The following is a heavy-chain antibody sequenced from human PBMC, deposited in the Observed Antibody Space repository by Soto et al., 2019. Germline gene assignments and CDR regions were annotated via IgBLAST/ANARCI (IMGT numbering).Heavy chain of an antibody. CDR1: GGSISIYY. Sequence: SETLSLTCTVSGGSISIYYCSWIRQPPGKGLEWIGYIYYSGSTNYNPSLKSRVTISVDTSKNQFSLKLSSVTAADTAVYYCARRYGASFDYWGQGTLVTVSS. V-gene: IGHV4-59*01. D-gene: IGHD4-17*01. CDR3: ARRYGASFDY. CDR2: IYYSGST. J-gene: IGHJ4*02.